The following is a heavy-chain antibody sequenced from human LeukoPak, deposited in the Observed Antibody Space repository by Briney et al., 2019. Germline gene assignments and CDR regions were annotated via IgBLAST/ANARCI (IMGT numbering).Heavy chain of an antibody. CDR2: IYYSGST. CDR1: GGSISSYY. J-gene: IGHJ4*02. D-gene: IGHD5-24*01. V-gene: IGHV4-59*08. CDR3: ASQRWLQSKRYFDY. Sequence: PSETLSLTCTVSGGSISSYYWSWIRQPPGKGLEWIGYIYYSGSTNYNPSLKSRVTISVDTSKNQFSLKLSSVTAADTAVYYCASQRWLQSKRYFDYWGQGTLVTASS.